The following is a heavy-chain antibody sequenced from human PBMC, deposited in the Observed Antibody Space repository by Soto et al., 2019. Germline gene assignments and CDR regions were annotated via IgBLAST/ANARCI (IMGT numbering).Heavy chain of an antibody. CDR1: GFTFSNNW. CDR3: VRSTGILDY. D-gene: IGHD1-1*01. V-gene: IGHV3-74*01. CDR2: IDSDGSST. J-gene: IGHJ4*02. Sequence: PGGSLRLSCTASGFTFSNNWMHWVRQAPGKGLVWVSRIDSDGSSTIYADSVKGRFIISRDNAKNTLYLEMNSLRAEDTAVYYCVRSTGILDYWGQGTLVTVSS.